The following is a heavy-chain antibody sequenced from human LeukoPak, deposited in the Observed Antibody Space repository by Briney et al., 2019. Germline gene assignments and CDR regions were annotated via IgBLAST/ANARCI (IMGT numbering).Heavy chain of an antibody. CDR2: INPNSGGT. V-gene: IGHV1-2*02. D-gene: IGHD5-24*01. J-gene: IGHJ3*02. CDR3: ARIRDGYNDAYDI. CDR1: GYTFTGYY. Sequence: ASVKVSCKASGYTFTGYYMHWVRQAPGQGLEWMGWINPNSGGTNYAQNFQGRVTMTRDTSTSTVYMGLSSLRSEDTAVYYCARIRDGYNDAYDIWGQGTMVTVPS.